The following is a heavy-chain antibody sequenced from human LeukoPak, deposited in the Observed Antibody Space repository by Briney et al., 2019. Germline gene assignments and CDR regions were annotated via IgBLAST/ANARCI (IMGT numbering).Heavy chain of an antibody. CDR3: ARDPCSSTSCYGGPGNWFDP. J-gene: IGHJ5*02. CDR2: ISSSGSTI. CDR1: GFTFSDYY. D-gene: IGHD2-2*01. V-gene: IGHV3-11*04. Sequence: KPGGSLRLSCAASGFTFSDYYMSWIRQAPGKGLEWVSYISSSGSTIYYADSVKGRFTISRDNAKNSLYLQMNSLRAEDTAVYYCARDPCSSTSCYGGPGNWFDPWGQGTLVTVSS.